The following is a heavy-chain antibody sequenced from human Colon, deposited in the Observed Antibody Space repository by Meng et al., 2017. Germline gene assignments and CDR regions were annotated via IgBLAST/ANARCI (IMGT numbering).Heavy chain of an antibody. CDR3: ARGSTPTNFDY. D-gene: IGHD1-26*01. Sequence: HLVESGGGLVPPGGSLRLSCAASGFTFKDYGMHWVRQAPGKGLEWVALIWYNGDNTYYAESVKGRFTISRDNSMNTLYLQMSSLTAEDTAFYYCARGSTPTNFDYWGQGTLVTVSS. V-gene: IGHV3-33*01. J-gene: IGHJ4*02. CDR1: GFTFKDYG. CDR2: IWYNGDNT.